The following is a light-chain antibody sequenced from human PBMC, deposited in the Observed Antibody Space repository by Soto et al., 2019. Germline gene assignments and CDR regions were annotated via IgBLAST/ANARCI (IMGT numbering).Light chain of an antibody. CDR1: QSVSRSY. CDR3: QKYGSAPPWT. V-gene: IGKV3-20*01. J-gene: IGKJ1*01. Sequence: EIVLTQSPGTLSLSPGERATLSCRASQSVSRSYLAWYQQKPGQAPRLLIYGASSRATGSPDRFSGSGSGTDFTLTISRLEPEDVAVYYCQKYGSAPPWTFGQGTKEEI. CDR2: GAS.